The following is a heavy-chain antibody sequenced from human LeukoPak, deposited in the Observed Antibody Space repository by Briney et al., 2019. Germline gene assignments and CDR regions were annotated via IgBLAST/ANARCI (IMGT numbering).Heavy chain of an antibody. J-gene: IGHJ4*02. CDR2: ISSSSTI. Sequence: GGSLRLSCAASGFTFSSYSMNWVRQAPGKGLEWVSYISSSSTIYYADSVKGRFTISRDNAKNSLYLQMNSLRAEDTAVYYCARATIVGATRDWGQGTLVTVSS. V-gene: IGHV3-48*04. CDR3: ARATIVGATRD. CDR1: GFTFSSYS. D-gene: IGHD1-26*01.